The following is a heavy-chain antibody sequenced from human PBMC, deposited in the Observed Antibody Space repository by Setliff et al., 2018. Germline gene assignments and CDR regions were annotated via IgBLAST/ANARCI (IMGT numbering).Heavy chain of an antibody. CDR3: ARSFSRREKFLLDY. CDR2: IIPGGST. V-gene: IGHV4-34*12. Sequence: SETLSLTCGVYGGSFSGYYWSWIRQPPGKRLEWIGEIIPGGSTNYNPSLKSRVTISVDTSKNQFSLKVNTVTAADTAVYYCARSFSRREKFLLDYWGQGALVTVSS. CDR1: GGSFSGYY. J-gene: IGHJ4*02.